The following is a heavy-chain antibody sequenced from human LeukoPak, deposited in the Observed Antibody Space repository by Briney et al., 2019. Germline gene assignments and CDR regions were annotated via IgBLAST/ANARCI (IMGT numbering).Heavy chain of an antibody. V-gene: IGHV1-18*01. J-gene: IGHJ4*02. CDR1: GYTFTSYG. Sequence: ASVKVSCKASGYTFTSYGISWVRQAPGQGLEWMGWISAYNGNTNYAQKLQGRVTMTTDTSTSTAYMELRSLRSDDTAVYYCARKGDYDSSGYYCFDYWGQGTLVTVSS. CDR2: ISAYNGNT. D-gene: IGHD3-22*01. CDR3: ARKGDYDSSGYYCFDY.